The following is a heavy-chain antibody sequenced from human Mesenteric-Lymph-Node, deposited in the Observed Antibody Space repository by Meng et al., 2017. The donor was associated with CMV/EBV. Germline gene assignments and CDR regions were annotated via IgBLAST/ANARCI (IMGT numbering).Heavy chain of an antibody. J-gene: IGHJ4*02. CDR3: ARHWAVGGYDLRGYFDY. V-gene: IGHV4-39*01. CDR1: SIISSSYY. CDR2: IYYSGST. Sequence: SIISSSYYWGWIRQPPGKGLEWIGSIYYSGSTYYNPSLKSRVTISVDTSKNQFSLKLSSVTAADTAVYYCARHWAVGGYDLRGYFDYWGQGTLVTVSS. D-gene: IGHD5-12*01.